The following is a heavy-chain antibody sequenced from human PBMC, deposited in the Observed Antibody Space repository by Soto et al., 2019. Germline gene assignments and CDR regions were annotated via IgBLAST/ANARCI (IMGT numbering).Heavy chain of an antibody. V-gene: IGHV1-24*01. CDR2: FDPEDGET. CDR3: ATVYNWNSFPADPFDI. D-gene: IGHD1-7*01. Sequence: ASVKVSCKVSGYTLTELSMHWVRQAPGKGLEWMGGFDPEDGETIYAQKFQGRVTMTEDTSTDTAYMELSSLRSEDTAVYYCATVYNWNSFPADPFDIWGQGTMVTVSS. CDR1: GYTLTELS. J-gene: IGHJ3*02.